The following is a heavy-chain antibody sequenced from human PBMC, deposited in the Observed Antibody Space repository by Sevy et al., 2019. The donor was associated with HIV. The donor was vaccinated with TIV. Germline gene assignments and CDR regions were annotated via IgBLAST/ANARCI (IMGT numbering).Heavy chain of an antibody. CDR3: ARAEAAAMRGDAFDI. V-gene: IGHV1-69*13. J-gene: IGHJ3*02. Sequence: ASVKVSCKASGGTFSSYAISWVRQAPGQGLEWMGGVIPIFGTANYAQKFQGRVTITADESTSTAYMELSSLRSEDTAVYYCARAEAAAMRGDAFDIWGQGTMVTVSS. D-gene: IGHD2-2*01. CDR1: GGTFSSYA. CDR2: VIPIFGTA.